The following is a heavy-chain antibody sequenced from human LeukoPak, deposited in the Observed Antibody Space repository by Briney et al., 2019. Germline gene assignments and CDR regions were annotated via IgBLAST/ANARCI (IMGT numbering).Heavy chain of an antibody. CDR2: LYYSGST. Sequence: PSETLSLTCTVSGGSISRSRYYWGWIRQPPGKGLEWIGSLYYSGSTYYNPSLKSRVTISIDTSKNQFSLKLSSVTAADTAVYYCARDPYDSSGYYQQFDYWGQGTLVTVSS. CDR3: ARDPYDSSGYYQQFDY. J-gene: IGHJ4*02. D-gene: IGHD3-22*01. V-gene: IGHV4-39*07. CDR1: GGSISRSRYY.